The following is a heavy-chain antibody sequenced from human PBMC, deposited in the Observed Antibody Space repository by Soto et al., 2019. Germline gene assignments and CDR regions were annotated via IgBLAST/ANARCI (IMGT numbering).Heavy chain of an antibody. CDR1: GFTFSSYA. CDR2: ISGSGGST. D-gene: IGHD3-16*01. J-gene: IGHJ4*02. Sequence: EVQLLESGGGLVQPGGSLRLSCAASGFTFSSYAMSWVRQAPGKGLEWVSAISGSGGSTYYADSVKGRFTISRDNSKNTLYLQMNSLIAEDTAVYYCAKAFIASGGARYFDYWGQGTLVTVSS. CDR3: AKAFIASGGARYFDY. V-gene: IGHV3-23*01.